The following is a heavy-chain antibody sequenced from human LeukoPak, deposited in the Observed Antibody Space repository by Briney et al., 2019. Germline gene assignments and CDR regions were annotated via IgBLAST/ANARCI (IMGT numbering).Heavy chain of an antibody. J-gene: IGHJ3*02. D-gene: IGHD3-10*01. CDR1: GFTFSSYA. V-gene: IGHV3-30*04. CDR2: ISYDGSNK. Sequence: GGSLRLSCAASGFTFSSYAMHWVRQAPGKGLEWVAVISYDGSNKYYADSVKGRFTISRDNSKNTLYLQMNSLRAEDTAVYYCARDRVLWFGPDAFDIWGQGTMVTVSS. CDR3: ARDRVLWFGPDAFDI.